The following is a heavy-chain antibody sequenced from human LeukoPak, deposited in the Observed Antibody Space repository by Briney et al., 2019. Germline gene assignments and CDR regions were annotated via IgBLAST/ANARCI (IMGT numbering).Heavy chain of an antibody. V-gene: IGHV4-31*03. Sequence: CQTLSLTCTVSGGSISSGGYYWGWLRQHPGKGVEWLGYFYYSGTTYYNPSLKSRVTISLDPPNNQFSLKLSSVTAADTAVYYCARKTQIGGGSDWFDPLGQGTLVTVSS. CDR2: FYYSGTT. CDR1: GGSISSGGYY. D-gene: IGHD3-16*01. CDR3: ARKTQIGGGSDWFDP. J-gene: IGHJ5*02.